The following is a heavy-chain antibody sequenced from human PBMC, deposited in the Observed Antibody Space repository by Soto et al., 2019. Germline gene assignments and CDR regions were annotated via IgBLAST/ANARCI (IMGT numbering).Heavy chain of an antibody. D-gene: IGHD6-19*01. CDR1: GFTFSGSA. J-gene: IGHJ4*02. CDR3: AREAHSSGRPTGGVY. V-gene: IGHV3-73*01. Sequence: PGGSLRLSCVASGFTFSGSAMHWVRQASGKGLEWVGRIRSKANSDATAYGASVKGRFTISRDDSKNTAYLQMNSLKTEDTAVYYCAREAHSSGRPTGGVYWGQGTLVTVSS. CDR2: IRSKANSDAT.